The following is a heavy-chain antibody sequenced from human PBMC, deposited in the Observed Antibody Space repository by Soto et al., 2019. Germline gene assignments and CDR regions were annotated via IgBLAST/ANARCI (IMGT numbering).Heavy chain of an antibody. CDR3: ARGASITVAGTSFDY. J-gene: IGHJ4*02. V-gene: IGHV3-30-3*01. Sequence: QVQLVESGGGVAQPGRSLRFSCAASGFTFSSHSMHWVRQAPGKGLEWVAVISFDGSYKYYADSVKGRFTISRDNSKNTLYLQMNSLRAEDTAVYYCARGASITVAGTSFDYWGQGTLVTVSS. CDR2: ISFDGSYK. D-gene: IGHD6-19*01. CDR1: GFTFSSHS.